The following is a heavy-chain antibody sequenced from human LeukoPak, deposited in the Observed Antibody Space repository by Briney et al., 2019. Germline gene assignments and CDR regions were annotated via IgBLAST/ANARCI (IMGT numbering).Heavy chain of an antibody. CDR2: IYHSGST. J-gene: IGHJ5*02. Sequence: SETLSLTCTVSGYSISSGYYWGWIRQPPGKGLEWIGSIYHSGSTYYNPSLKSRVTISVDTSKNQFSLKLSSVTAADTAVYYCARASTTVVTDWFDPWGQGTLVTVSS. CDR1: GYSISSGYY. V-gene: IGHV4-38-2*02. D-gene: IGHD4-23*01. CDR3: ARASTTVVTDWFDP.